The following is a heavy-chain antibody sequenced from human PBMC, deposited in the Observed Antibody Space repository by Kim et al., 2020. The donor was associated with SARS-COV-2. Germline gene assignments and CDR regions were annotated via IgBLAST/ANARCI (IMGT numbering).Heavy chain of an antibody. J-gene: IGHJ6*03. D-gene: IGHD6-19*01. V-gene: IGHV4-39*01. Sequence: LKRRVTISVDTSKNQFSLKLSSVTAADTAVYYCARGIAVAGDYYYYMDVWGKGTTVTVSS. CDR3: ARGIAVAGDYYYYMDV.